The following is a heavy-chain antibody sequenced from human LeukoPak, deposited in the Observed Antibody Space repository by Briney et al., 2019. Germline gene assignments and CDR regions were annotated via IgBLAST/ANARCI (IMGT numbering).Heavy chain of an antibody. V-gene: IGHV4-4*02. Sequence: SETLSLTCAVSGGPISSSNWWTWVRQPPGKGLEWIGEIYHSGSTNYNPSLKSRVTISVDKSKNQFSLKLSSVTAADTAVYYCARTGDWSYFDYWGQGTLVTVSS. CDR1: GGPISSSNW. J-gene: IGHJ4*02. CDR3: ARTGDWSYFDY. D-gene: IGHD2-21*02. CDR2: IYHSGST.